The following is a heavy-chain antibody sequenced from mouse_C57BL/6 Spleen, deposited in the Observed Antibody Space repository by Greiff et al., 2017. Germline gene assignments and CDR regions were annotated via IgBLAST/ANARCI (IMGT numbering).Heavy chain of an antibody. D-gene: IGHD4-1*01. J-gene: IGHJ3*01. V-gene: IGHV1-22*01. CDR3: AVTGTSAWFAY. CDR1: GYTFTDYN. Sequence: VQLQQSGPELVKPGASVKMSCKASGYTFTDYNMHWVKQSHGKSLEWIGYINPNNGGTSYNQKFKGKATLTVNKSSSTAYMELRSLTSEDSAVYYCAVTGTSAWFAYWGQGTLVTVSA. CDR2: INPNNGGT.